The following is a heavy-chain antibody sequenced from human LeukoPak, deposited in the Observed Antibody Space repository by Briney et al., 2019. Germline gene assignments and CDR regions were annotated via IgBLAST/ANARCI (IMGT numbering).Heavy chain of an antibody. Sequence: SVKVSCKASGGTFNSYTINWVRQAPGQGLEWMGGIIPIFGTANYAQKFQGRVTITTDESTSTAYMELSSLRSEDTAVYYCARGRSLDYWGQGTLVTVSS. J-gene: IGHJ4*02. CDR2: IIPIFGTA. D-gene: IGHD2-15*01. CDR3: ARGRSLDY. V-gene: IGHV1-69*05. CDR1: GGTFNSYT.